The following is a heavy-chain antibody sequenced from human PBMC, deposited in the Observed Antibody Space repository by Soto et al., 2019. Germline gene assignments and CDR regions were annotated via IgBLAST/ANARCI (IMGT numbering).Heavy chain of an antibody. Sequence: ASVKVSCKASGYTFTGYYMHWVRQAPGQGLEWMGWINPNSGGTNYAQKFQGWVTMTRDTSISTAYMELSRLRSDDTAVYYCARDLRTTLGYCSGGSCSHSDTYYYYYGMDVSGQATTVTVSS. CDR3: ARDLRTTLGYCSGGSCSHSDTYYYYYGMDV. CDR1: GYTFTGYY. D-gene: IGHD2-15*01. V-gene: IGHV1-2*04. J-gene: IGHJ6*02. CDR2: INPNSGGT.